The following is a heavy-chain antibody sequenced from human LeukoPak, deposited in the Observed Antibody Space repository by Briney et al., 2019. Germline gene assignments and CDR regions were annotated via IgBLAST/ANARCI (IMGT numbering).Heavy chain of an antibody. D-gene: IGHD3-10*01. CDR1: GFTFSSYG. V-gene: IGHV3-30*18. CDR3: AKDRDMVRGVTYYYFDY. CDR2: ISYDGSNK. J-gene: IGHJ4*02. Sequence: GGSLRLSCAASGFTFSSYGMHWVHQAPGKGLEWVAVISYDGSNKYYADSVKGRFTISRDNSKNTLSLQMSSLRAEDTAVYYCAKDRDMVRGVTYYYFDYWGQGTLVTVSS.